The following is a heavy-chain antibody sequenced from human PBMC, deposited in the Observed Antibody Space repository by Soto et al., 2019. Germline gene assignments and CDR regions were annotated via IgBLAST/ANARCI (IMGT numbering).Heavy chain of an antibody. V-gene: IGHV3-23*01. CDR2: IRVGGGDT. Sequence: EVRLLESGGGLAQPGGSLRLSCAASGFTFSSSAMNWVRQAPGKGLEWVSSIRVGGGDTFYADSVRGRCTVSRDISRNTLYLQMNSLRAEDTAIYYCAKCSVGTVRSSGWCNWFDPWGQGTLVTVSS. CDR3: AKCSVGTVRSSGWCNWFDP. D-gene: IGHD6-19*01. CDR1: GFTFSSSA. J-gene: IGHJ5*02.